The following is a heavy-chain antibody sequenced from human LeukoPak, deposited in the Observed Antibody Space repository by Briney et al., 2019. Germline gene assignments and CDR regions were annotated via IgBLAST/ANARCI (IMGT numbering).Heavy chain of an antibody. CDR1: AGAIGSYY. CDR3: ARVVSGGTFDS. J-gene: IGHJ5*01. V-gene: IGHV4-4*07. CDR2: VYSDGTT. Sequence: SETLSLTCTVSAGAIGSYYWTWVRQPADKGFEWIGHVYSDGTTNYNPSLKSRLTMSIGKAKNKFSLKVNSVTAADTAVYYCARVVSGGTFDSWGQGTLVSVSS. D-gene: IGHD1-1*01.